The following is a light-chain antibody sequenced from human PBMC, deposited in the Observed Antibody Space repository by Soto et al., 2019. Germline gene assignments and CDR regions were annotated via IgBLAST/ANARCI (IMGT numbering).Light chain of an antibody. V-gene: IGLV2-14*03. J-gene: IGLJ1*01. CDR1: SIDIGGSNY. CDR3: YSSRSSSTTFYV. Sequence: QSALTQHASVSGSPGQSITISCAGTSIDIGGSNYVSWYQQHPGRAPKLMIYGVSNRPSGVSTRFSGSKSGNTASLAISGLQAEDEADYFCYSSRSSSTTFYVFGIGTKVTVL. CDR2: GVS.